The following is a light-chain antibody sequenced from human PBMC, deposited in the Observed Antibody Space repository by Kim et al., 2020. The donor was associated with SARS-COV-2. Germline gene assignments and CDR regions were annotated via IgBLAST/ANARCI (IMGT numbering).Light chain of an antibody. CDR1: QDITTS. J-gene: IGKJ4*01. Sequence: DILMTQSPSSLSASVGERVTITCQASQDITTSLNWFQLKPGKAPKLLIYGASNLEAGVPSGFSGSGSGVDFTFTITSLQPEDIATYFCLQFDDLPLTFGGGTKVDIK. CDR3: LQFDDLPLT. V-gene: IGKV1-33*01. CDR2: GAS.